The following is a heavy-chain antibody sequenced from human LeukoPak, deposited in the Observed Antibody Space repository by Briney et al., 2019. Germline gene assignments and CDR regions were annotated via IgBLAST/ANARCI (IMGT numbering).Heavy chain of an antibody. CDR1: GGSFSGYY. J-gene: IGHJ3*02. CDR2: INHSGST. D-gene: IGHD3-22*01. CDR3: ARGPSSGYYLAFLKNDASDI. V-gene: IGHV4-34*01. Sequence: PSETLSLTCAVYGGSFSGYYWSWIRQPPGKGLEWIGEINHSGSTNYNPSLKSRVTISVDTSKNQFSLKLSSVTAADTAVYYCARGPSSGYYLAFLKNDASDIWGQGTMVTVSS.